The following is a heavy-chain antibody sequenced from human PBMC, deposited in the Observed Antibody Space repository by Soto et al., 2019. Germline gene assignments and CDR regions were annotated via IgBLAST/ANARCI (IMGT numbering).Heavy chain of an antibody. Sequence: QVQLVESGGGVVQPGRSLRLSCAASGFTFSSYGMHWVRQAPGKGLEWVAVIWYDGSNKYYADSVKGGFTISRDNSKNTRYLQMNSLGAEDTAVYYCARDGYCSGGSCYSVPVFDYWGQGTLVTFSS. J-gene: IGHJ4*02. CDR3: ARDGYCSGGSCYSVPVFDY. D-gene: IGHD2-15*01. V-gene: IGHV3-33*01. CDR2: IWYDGSNK. CDR1: GFTFSSYG.